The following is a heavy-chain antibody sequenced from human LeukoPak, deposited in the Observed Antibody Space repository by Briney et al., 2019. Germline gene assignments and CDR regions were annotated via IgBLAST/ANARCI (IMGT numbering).Heavy chain of an antibody. V-gene: IGHV1-2*02. Sequence: GASVKVSCKASGYTFTGYYMHWVRQAPGQGLEWMGWINPNSGGTNYAQKFQGRVTMTRDTSISTAYMELSRLRSDDTAVYYCARGGHYYGSGSYYNDYWGQGTLVTVSS. CDR1: GYTFTGYY. CDR2: INPNSGGT. D-gene: IGHD3-10*01. J-gene: IGHJ4*02. CDR3: ARGGHYYGSGSYYNDY.